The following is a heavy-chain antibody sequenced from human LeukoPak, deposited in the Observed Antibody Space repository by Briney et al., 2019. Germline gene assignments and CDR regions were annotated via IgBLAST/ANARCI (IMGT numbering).Heavy chain of an antibody. D-gene: IGHD3-10*01. Sequence: GGSLRLSCAASGFTFSNAWMSWVRQAPGKGLEWVGRIKSKTDGGTTDYAAPVKGRFTISRDDSKNTLYLQMNSLKTEATAVYYCTTDTAHYYGSGSTKIFDYWGQGTLVTVSS. CDR1: GFTFSNAW. CDR3: TTDTAHYYGSGSTKIFDY. V-gene: IGHV3-15*01. J-gene: IGHJ4*02. CDR2: IKSKTDGGTT.